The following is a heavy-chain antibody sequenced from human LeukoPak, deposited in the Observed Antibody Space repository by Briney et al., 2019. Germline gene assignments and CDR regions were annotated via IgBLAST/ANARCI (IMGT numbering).Heavy chain of an antibody. CDR3: ARPRTGYYYYFDY. D-gene: IGHD3/OR15-3a*01. V-gene: IGHV4-39*01. CDR2: IYYSGST. CDR1: GGSISSGGYY. J-gene: IGHJ4*02. Sequence: SQTLSLTCTVSGGSISSGGYYWSWIRQPPGKGLEWIGSIYYSGSTYYNPSPKSRVTISVDTSKNQFSLKLSSVTAADTAVYYCARPRTGYYYYFDYWGQGTLVTVSS.